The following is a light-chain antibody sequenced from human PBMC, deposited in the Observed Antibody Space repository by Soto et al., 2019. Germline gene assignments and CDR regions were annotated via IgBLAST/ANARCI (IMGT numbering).Light chain of an antibody. Sequence: QSVLTQPPSVSGAPGQRVTISCTGTNSNIGADYGVQWYQQFPGTAPKLLIYGNNNRPSGVSDRFSGSKSATSASLAITGLQPGDEADYFCKSYAGSNTYVFGSGTKLTVL. CDR1: NSNIGADYG. CDR3: KSYAGSNTYV. CDR2: GNN. J-gene: IGLJ1*01. V-gene: IGLV1-40*01.